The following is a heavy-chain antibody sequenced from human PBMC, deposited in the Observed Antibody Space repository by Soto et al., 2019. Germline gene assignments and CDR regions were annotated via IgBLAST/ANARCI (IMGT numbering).Heavy chain of an antibody. V-gene: IGHV1-18*01. D-gene: IGHD6-6*01. Sequence: ASVKVSCKASGYTFTSYGISWVRQAPGQGLEWMGWISAYNGNTNYAQKLQGRVTMTTDTSTSTAYMELRSLRSDDTAVYYCARERTIYSSSSSNFDYWGQGTLVTVSS. CDR1: GYTFTSYG. J-gene: IGHJ4*02. CDR2: ISAYNGNT. CDR3: ARERTIYSSSSSNFDY.